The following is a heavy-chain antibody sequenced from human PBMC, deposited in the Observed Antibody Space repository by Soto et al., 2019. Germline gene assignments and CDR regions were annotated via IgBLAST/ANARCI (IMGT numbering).Heavy chain of an antibody. CDR1: GGSVSSASFY. Sequence: PSETLSLTCTVSGGSVSSASFYWNWIRQPPGKGLEWIGYISYSGSTNYNPSLRSRVTISVDTSKNQFSLRLTSATAADTAVYYCARGDAINWFHSCGQGTRVTVSS. J-gene: IGHJ5*01. V-gene: IGHV4-61*01. D-gene: IGHD2-2*01. CDR3: ARGDAINWFHS. CDR2: ISYSGST.